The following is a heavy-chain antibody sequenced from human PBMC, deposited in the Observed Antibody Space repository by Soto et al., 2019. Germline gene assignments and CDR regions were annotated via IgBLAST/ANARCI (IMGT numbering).Heavy chain of an antibody. CDR1: GYTFTGHD. Sequence: QVQLVQSGAELKKPGASVTVSCKASGYTFTGHDLHWVRQAPGQGLEWMGWIKANGGATKYARKFRGRVTMTRDTSTTTAYLELNSLRSDDTAVYFCARIGSYSDGSSYPYWGQGTLVTVSA. V-gene: IGHV1-2*02. D-gene: IGHD6-6*01. J-gene: IGHJ4*02. CDR3: ARIGSYSDGSSYPY. CDR2: IKANGGAT.